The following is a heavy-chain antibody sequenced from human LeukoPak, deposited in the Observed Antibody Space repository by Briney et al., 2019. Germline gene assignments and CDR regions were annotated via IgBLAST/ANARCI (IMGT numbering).Heavy chain of an antibody. CDR2: ISSSSSYI. V-gene: IGHV3-21*01. D-gene: IGHD1-26*01. J-gene: IGHJ4*02. Sequence: GGSLRLSCAASGFTFSSYSMNWVRQAPGKGLEWVSSISSSSSYIYYADSVKGRFTISRDNAKNSLYLQTNSLRAEDTAVYYCARDSEIPIVGATTAELDYWGQGTLVTVSS. CDR1: GFTFSSYS. CDR3: ARDSEIPIVGATTAELDY.